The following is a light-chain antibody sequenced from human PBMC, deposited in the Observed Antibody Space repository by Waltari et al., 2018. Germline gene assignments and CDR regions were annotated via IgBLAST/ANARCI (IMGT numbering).Light chain of an antibody. Sequence: IVLTQSPAPLSLSPGERATLSCRASQSVSRYLAWYQQKPGQAPRLLIYDASNRATGIPARFSGSGSGTDFTLTISSLEPEDFAVYYCQQRSNWPELTFGGGTKVEIK. CDR2: DAS. V-gene: IGKV3-11*01. J-gene: IGKJ4*01. CDR3: QQRSNWPELT. CDR1: QSVSRY.